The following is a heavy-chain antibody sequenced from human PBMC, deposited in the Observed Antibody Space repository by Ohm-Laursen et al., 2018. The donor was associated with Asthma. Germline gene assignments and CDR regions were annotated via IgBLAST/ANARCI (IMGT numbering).Heavy chain of an antibody. CDR1: GFTFSNYA. J-gene: IGHJ4*02. CDR2: ISSDGSQT. CDR3: AKDSVVKEFGGIDY. V-gene: IGHV3-30*18. D-gene: IGHD3-3*01. Sequence: SLRLSCAASGFTFSNYAIHWVRQAPGKGLEWVAVISSDGSQTYYADSVKGRFTISRDNSKNTLYLQMNSLRPEDTAVYYCAKDSVVKEFGGIDYWGQGTLVTVSS.